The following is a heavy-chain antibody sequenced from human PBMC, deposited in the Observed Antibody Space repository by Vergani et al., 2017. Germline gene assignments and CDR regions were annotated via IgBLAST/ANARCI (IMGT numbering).Heavy chain of an antibody. CDR3: TKAGQYESDSFHDV. J-gene: IGHJ1*01. CDR1: GFTLRIYG. D-gene: IGHD3-22*01. Sequence: QVQLVESGGGVVQPGGSLRLSCIASGFTLRIYGMHWVRQAPGKGLEWVAFIRYDGTKRFYGVSVRGRFTISRDNSQTTVFLQMNSLRADDSAVYYCTKAGQYESDSFHDVWGQGALVTVAS. V-gene: IGHV3-30*02. CDR2: IRYDGTKR.